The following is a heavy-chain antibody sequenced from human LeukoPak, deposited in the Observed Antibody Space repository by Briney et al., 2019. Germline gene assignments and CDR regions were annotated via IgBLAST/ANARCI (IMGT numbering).Heavy chain of an antibody. V-gene: IGHV4-4*07. Sequence: SETLSLTCTVSGGSISSYYWSWIRQPAGKGLEWIGRIYTSGSTNYNPSLKSRVTMSVDTSKNQFSLKLSSVTAADTAVYYCARDWSYWAYYYDSCCWFDPWGQGTLVIVSS. CDR3: ARDWSYWAYYYDSCCWFDP. D-gene: IGHD3-22*01. J-gene: IGHJ5*02. CDR2: IYTSGST. CDR1: GGSISSYY.